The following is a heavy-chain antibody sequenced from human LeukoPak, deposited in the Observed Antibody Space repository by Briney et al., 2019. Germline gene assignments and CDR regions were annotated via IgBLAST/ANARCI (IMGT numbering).Heavy chain of an antibody. CDR2: INPSGGST. V-gene: IGHV1-46*01. D-gene: IGHD3-3*01. J-gene: IGHJ4*02. Sequence: EASVKVSCKASGYTFTSYYMHWVRQAPGQGLEWMGIINPSGGSTSYAQKFQGRVTMTRDTSTSTVYMELSSPRSAATAVYSCARGFWRAYYRDFDYWGPGTLVTAAS. CDR1: GYTFTSYY. CDR3: ARGFWRAYYRDFDY.